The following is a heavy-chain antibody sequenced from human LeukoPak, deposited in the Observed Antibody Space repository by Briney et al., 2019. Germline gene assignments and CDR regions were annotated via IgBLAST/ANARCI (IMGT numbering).Heavy chain of an antibody. Sequence: GGSLRLSCGASGFIFSNYDMHWVRQAPGKGLEWVAVISHDGSSKYYADSVKGRFTISRDNSKSTLHLQMNSLRAEDTAVYYCTKGSGYETSDYWGQGTLVTVSS. CDR1: GFIFSNYD. D-gene: IGHD5-12*01. CDR3: TKGSGYETSDY. V-gene: IGHV3-30*18. J-gene: IGHJ4*02. CDR2: ISHDGSSK.